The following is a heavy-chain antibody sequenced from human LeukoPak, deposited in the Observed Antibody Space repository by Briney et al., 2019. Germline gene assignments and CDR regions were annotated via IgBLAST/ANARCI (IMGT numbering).Heavy chain of an antibody. CDR1: GGSISSYY. V-gene: IGHV4-59*01. CDR3: ARAPERWYSYGSYTYYYMDV. J-gene: IGHJ6*03. CDR2: ISYSGST. Sequence: SETLSLTCTVSGGSISSYYWNWIRQPPGKGLEWIGSISYSGSTKYNPTLESRVTISVDTSKNQISLKLSSVTAADTTVYYCARAPERWYSYGSYTYYYMDVWGKGTTVTVSS. D-gene: IGHD5-18*01.